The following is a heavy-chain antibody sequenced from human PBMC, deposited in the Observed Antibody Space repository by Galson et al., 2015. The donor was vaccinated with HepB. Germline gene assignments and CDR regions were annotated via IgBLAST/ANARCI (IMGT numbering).Heavy chain of an antibody. CDR1: GYSFTSYW. D-gene: IGHD3-10*01. J-gene: IGHJ4*02. CDR3: ARQNYYGSGTDPFDY. CDR2: IGPSDSYT. Sequence: QSGAEVKKPGESLRISCKGSGYSFTSYWISWMRQMPGKGLEWMGRIGPSDSYTNYSPSFQGHVTISADKSISTAYLQWSSLKASDTAMYYCARQNYYGSGTDPFDYWGQGTLVTVSS. V-gene: IGHV5-10-1*01.